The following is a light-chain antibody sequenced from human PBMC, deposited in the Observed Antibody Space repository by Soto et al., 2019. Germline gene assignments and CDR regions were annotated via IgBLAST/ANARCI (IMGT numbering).Light chain of an antibody. CDR3: KQYGSSSWT. CDR1: QSVSSSY. CDR2: GAS. J-gene: IGKJ1*01. Sequence: EIVMMQSPATLSVSPGERATLSCRASQSVSSSYLAWYQQKPGQAPRLLIYGASSRATGIPDRFSGSGSGTDFTLTISRLEPEDFAVYYCKQYGSSSWTFGQGTKVDIK. V-gene: IGKV3-20*01.